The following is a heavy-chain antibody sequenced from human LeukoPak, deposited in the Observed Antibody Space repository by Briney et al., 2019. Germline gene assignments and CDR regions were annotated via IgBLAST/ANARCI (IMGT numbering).Heavy chain of an antibody. V-gene: IGHV3-21*01. CDR1: GFTFSSYS. D-gene: IGHD2-15*01. Sequence: GGSLRLSCAASGFTFSSYSMNWVRQAPGKGLEWVSSISSSSSYIYYADSVKGRFTISRDNAKNSLYLQMNSLRAEDTAVYYCAREVSGQQYYFFDYWGQGTLVTVSS. CDR2: ISSSSSYI. CDR3: AREVSGQQYYFFDY. J-gene: IGHJ4*02.